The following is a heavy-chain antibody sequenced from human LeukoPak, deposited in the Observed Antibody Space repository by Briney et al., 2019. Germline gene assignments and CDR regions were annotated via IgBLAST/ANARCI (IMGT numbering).Heavy chain of an antibody. CDR3: ASSGGTSVLCDY. Sequence: SVKVSCKASGGTFSSYAISWVRQAPGQGLEWMGGIIPIFGTANYAQKFQGRVTITADEATSTAYMELSSLRSEDTAVYYCASSGGTSVLCDYWGQGTLVTVSS. J-gene: IGHJ4*02. V-gene: IGHV1-69*13. D-gene: IGHD3-10*01. CDR1: GGTFSSYA. CDR2: IIPIFGTA.